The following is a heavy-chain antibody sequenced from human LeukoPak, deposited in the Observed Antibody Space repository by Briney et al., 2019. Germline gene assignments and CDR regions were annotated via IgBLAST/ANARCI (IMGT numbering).Heavy chain of an antibody. J-gene: IGHJ4*02. D-gene: IGHD1-26*01. CDR3: AKGPVGATTFFDY. V-gene: IGHV3-23*01. CDR2: ISGSGGST. Sequence: PGGSLRLSCAASGSTFSSYAMSWVRQAPGKGLEWVSAISGSGGSTYYADSVKGRFTISRDNSKNTLYLQMNSLRAEDTAVYYCAKGPVGATTFFDYWGQGTLVTVSS. CDR1: GSTFSSYA.